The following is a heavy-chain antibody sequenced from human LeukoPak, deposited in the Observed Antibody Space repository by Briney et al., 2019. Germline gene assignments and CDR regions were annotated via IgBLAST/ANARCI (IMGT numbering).Heavy chain of an antibody. CDR1: GFTFSSYS. V-gene: IGHV3-21*01. CDR3: ARRKGDFWSGYPVLFDY. J-gene: IGHJ4*02. CDR2: ISSSSSYI. D-gene: IGHD3-3*01. Sequence: GGSLRLSCAASGFTFSSYSMNWVRQAPGKGLEWVSSISSSSSYIYYADSVKGRFTISRDNAKNSLYLQMNSLRAEDTAVYYCARRKGDFWSGYPVLFDYWGQGTLVTVSS.